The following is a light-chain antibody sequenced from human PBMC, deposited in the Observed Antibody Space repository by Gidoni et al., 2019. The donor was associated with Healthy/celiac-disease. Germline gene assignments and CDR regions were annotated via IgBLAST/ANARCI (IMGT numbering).Light chain of an antibody. CDR2: WAS. CDR3: QQYYSTLGWT. J-gene: IGKJ1*01. Sequence: DIVMTQSPDSLAVSLGERATINCKSSQSVLYSSNNKNYLAWYQQKPGQPPKLLIYWASTRESGVPDRFSGSGSGTDFTLTISSLQAEDVAVYYCQQYYSTLGWTFXPXTKVEIK. V-gene: IGKV4-1*01. CDR1: QSVLYSSNNKNY.